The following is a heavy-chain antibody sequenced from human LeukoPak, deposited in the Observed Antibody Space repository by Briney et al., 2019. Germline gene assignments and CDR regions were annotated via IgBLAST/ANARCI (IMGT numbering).Heavy chain of an antibody. CDR3: ARDPVYDSSGPLGY. CDR2: IIPILGIA. D-gene: IGHD3-22*01. CDR1: GGTFSSYA. V-gene: IGHV1-69*04. Sequence: SVKVSCKASGGTFSSYAISWVRQAPGQGLEWMGRIIPILGIANYAQKFQGRVTITADKSTSTAYMELSSLRSEDTAVYYCARDPVYDSSGPLGYWGQGTLVTVSS. J-gene: IGHJ4*02.